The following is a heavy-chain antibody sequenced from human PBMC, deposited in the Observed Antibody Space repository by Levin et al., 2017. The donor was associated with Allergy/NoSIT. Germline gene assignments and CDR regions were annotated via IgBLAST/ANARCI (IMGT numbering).Heavy chain of an antibody. D-gene: IGHD1-26*01. CDR1: GGTFSSYA. V-gene: IGHV1-69*01. Sequence: KIYCKASGGTFSSYAISWVRQAPGQGLEWMGGIIPIFGTANYAQKFQGRVTITADESTSTAYMELSSLRSEDTAVYYCARSLSPRSYYYAFDIWGQGTMVTVSS. J-gene: IGHJ3*02. CDR3: ARSLSPRSYYYAFDI. CDR2: IIPIFGTA.